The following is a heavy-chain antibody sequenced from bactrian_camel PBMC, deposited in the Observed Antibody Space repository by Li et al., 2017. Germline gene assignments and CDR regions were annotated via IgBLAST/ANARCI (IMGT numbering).Heavy chain of an antibody. V-gene: IGHV3S1*01. CDR3: GSGLLQHHFY. CDR2: IDSGGGCT. J-gene: IGHJ4*01. Sequence: HVQLVESGGGLVQPGGSLRLSCTASGFTFSNFWMYWVRQAPGKGLEWVSGIDSGGGCTYYADSVKGRFTISRDNAKNSLLLQLNSLKTEDTAMYYCGSGLLQHHFYWGQGTQVTVS. CDR1: GFTFSNFW. D-gene: IGHD2*01.